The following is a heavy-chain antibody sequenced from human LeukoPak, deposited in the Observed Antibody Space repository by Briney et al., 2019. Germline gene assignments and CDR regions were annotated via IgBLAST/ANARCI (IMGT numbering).Heavy chain of an antibody. CDR1: GFTFSSYG. D-gene: IGHD4-17*01. V-gene: IGHV3-30*18. J-gene: IGHJ6*02. CDR3: AKTHSYPNYGDLYYYYGMDV. CDR2: ISYDGSNK. Sequence: GRSLRLSCAASGFTFSSYGMHWVRQAPGKGLEWVAVISYDGSNKYYADSVKGRFTISRDNSKNTLYLQMNSLRAEDTAVYYCAKTHSYPNYGDLYYYYGMDVWGRGTTVTVSS.